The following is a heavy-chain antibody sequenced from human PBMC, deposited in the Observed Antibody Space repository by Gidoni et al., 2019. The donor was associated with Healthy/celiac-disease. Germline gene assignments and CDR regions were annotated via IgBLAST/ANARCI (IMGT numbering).Heavy chain of an antibody. CDR2: IRSNAYGGTT. D-gene: IGHD3-3*01. CDR1: GFTFGDYA. J-gene: IGHJ6*02. V-gene: IGHV3-49*05. CDR3: TRDDFWSGFF. Sequence: EVQLVESGGGLVKPGRSLRLSCSASGFTFGDYAMRWFRQAPGKGLEWVGFIRSNAYGGTTEYAASVKGRFIISRDDSKSIAYLQMNSLKTEDTAVYYCTRDDFWSGFFWGQGTTVTVSS.